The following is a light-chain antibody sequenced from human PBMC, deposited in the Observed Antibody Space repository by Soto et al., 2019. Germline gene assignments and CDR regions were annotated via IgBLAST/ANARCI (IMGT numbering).Light chain of an antibody. Sequence: DIKMTQSHSTLSASVGDRITITFRASEKISSWLAWYQQKPGRAPKLLIYRASKLESGIPSRFSGSGSGTEFTLTISSLQPDDFATYYCQEYHSFSVTFGQGTKVDI. CDR1: EKISSW. J-gene: IGKJ1*01. CDR2: RAS. CDR3: QEYHSFSVT. V-gene: IGKV1-5*03.